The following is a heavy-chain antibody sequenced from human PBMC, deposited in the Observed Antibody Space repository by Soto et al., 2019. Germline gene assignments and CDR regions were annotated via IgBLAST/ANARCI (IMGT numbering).Heavy chain of an antibody. CDR2: ISSSSSYI. CDR1: GFTFSSYS. V-gene: IGHV3-21*01. J-gene: IGHJ4*02. CDR3: ARDIDYYDSSGYYRDY. Sequence: EVQLVESGGGLVKPGGSLRLSCAASGFTFSSYSMNWVRQAPGKGLEWVSSISSSSSYIYYADSVKGRFTISRDNAKNSLYLQMNSLRAEDTAVYYCARDIDYYDSSGYYRDYWCQGTLVTVSS. D-gene: IGHD3-22*01.